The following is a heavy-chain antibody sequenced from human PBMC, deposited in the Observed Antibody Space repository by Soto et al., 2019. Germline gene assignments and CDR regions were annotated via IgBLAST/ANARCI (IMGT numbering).Heavy chain of an antibody. CDR2: IGTAGDT. V-gene: IGHV3-13*01. D-gene: IGHD2-15*01. Sequence: EVQLVESGGGLVQPGGSLRLSCEASGFNFSSYDMHWVRQATGKGLEWVSVIGTAGDTFYTGSVKGRFTISRENGKNSLDVQMNNLRAGDTAVYYCATASQGASCSGCSCYLGVSDIGGQGTMVTVSS. CDR3: ATASQGASCSGCSCYLGVSDI. CDR1: GFNFSSYD. J-gene: IGHJ3*02.